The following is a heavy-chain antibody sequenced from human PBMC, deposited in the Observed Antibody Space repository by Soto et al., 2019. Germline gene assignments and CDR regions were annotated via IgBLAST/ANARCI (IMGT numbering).Heavy chain of an antibody. D-gene: IGHD3-10*01. V-gene: IGHV4-59*08. Sequence: SETLPLTCSVSGGSISSYYCSWSRQAPEKGLEWIGYIHYSGNTNYNPSLKSRATISVDTSKNQFSLKLSSVTAADTAVYYCARLLGYFSGARDWFDPWGQGTLVTVSS. J-gene: IGHJ5*02. CDR2: IHYSGNT. CDR3: ARLLGYFSGARDWFDP. CDR1: GGSISSYY.